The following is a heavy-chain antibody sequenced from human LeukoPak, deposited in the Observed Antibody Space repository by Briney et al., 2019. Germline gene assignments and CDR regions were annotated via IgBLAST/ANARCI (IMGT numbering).Heavy chain of an antibody. CDR1: GFTFSNHA. J-gene: IGHJ3*02. D-gene: IGHD4-17*01. V-gene: IGHV3-23*01. CDR2: ISGSGTVT. CDR3: AKGQTTVMAFDI. Sequence: GGSLRLSCAASGFTFSNHAMNWVRQAPGKGLEWVSIISGSGTVTYYADSVKGRFTISRDNSKNTLYLQMNSLRAEDTAVYYCAKGQTTVMAFDIWGQGTMVTVSS.